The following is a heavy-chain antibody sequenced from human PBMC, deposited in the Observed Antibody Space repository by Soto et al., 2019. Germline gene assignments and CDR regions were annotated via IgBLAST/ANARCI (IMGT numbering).Heavy chain of an antibody. CDR1: GASVSTGSHY. J-gene: IGHJ6*02. V-gene: IGHV4-61*01. CDR2: ISYSCST. CDR3: ARDREAGYNFYYGMDV. D-gene: IGHD6-19*01. Sequence: PSETLSLTCSVSGASVSTGSHYWSWIRQPPGKGLEWIAYISYSCSTNYNPSLKSRVTISVDMSKNQFSLRLDSVSAADTAVYYCARDREAGYNFYYGMDVWGQGTTVTVSS.